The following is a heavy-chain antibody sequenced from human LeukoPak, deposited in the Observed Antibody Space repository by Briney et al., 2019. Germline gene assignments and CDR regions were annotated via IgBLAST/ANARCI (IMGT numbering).Heavy chain of an antibody. D-gene: IGHD1-14*01. V-gene: IGHV1-69*13. CDR3: ARDSSDFRNLIPH. Sequence: PLASVKVSCKASGGTFSSYVISWVRQAPGQGLEWMGGIIPIFGTAKYAQKFQGRVTITADESTSTAYMELSSLRSEDTAVYYCARDSSDFRNLIPHWGQGTLVTVSS. CDR2: IIPIFGTA. J-gene: IGHJ1*01. CDR1: GGTFSSYV.